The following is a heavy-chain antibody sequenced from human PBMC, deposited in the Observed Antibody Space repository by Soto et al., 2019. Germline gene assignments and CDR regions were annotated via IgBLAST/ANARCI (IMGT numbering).Heavy chain of an antibody. D-gene: IGHD3-9*01. CDR3: ARTVYYFLTGYYRDHPWPVLDF. V-gene: IGHV1-18*01. CDR1: GYTLTSYG. Sequence: ASVKVSCKASGYTLTSYGISWVRQAPGQGLEWMGWISAYNGNTNYAQKLQGRVTMTTDTSTSTAYMELRSLRSDDTAVYYFARTVYYFLTGYYRDHPWPVLDFWGQGTRVPVSS. CDR2: ISAYNGNT. J-gene: IGHJ3*01.